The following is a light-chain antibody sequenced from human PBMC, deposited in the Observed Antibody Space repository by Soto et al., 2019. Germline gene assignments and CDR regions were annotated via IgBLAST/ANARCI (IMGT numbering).Light chain of an antibody. V-gene: IGKV1-12*01. CDR1: QGISSW. J-gene: IGKJ4*01. CDR3: QQTSSFPLT. CDR2: GAS. Sequence: DIQMTQSPSSVSAPVGDRVTITCRANQGISSWLAWYQQRPGKAPTLLIYGASRLRSGVPSRFSGSGSGTDFTLTIDTLQPEDSATYYCQQTSSFPLTFGGGTKV.